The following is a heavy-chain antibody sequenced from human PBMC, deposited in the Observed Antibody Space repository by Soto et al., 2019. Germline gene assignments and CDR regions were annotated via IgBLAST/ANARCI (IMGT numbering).Heavy chain of an antibody. V-gene: IGHV1-8*01. J-gene: IGHJ5*02. Sequence: ASVKVSCKASGYTFGNNDISWVRQATGQGLEWMGWMNPNSGNTGYAQKFQGRVSMTRNTSITTAYLELSSLRSDDAAIYYCARMATSGTLNWFDPWGQGTLVTVSS. CDR3: ARMATSGTLNWFDP. CDR1: GYTFGNND. CDR2: MNPNSGNT.